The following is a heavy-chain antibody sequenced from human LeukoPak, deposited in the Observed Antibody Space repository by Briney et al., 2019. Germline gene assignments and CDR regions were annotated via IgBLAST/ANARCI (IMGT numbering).Heavy chain of an antibody. J-gene: IGHJ3*02. CDR1: GFTFGSYA. CDR2: ISGSGGST. Sequence: GGSLRLSCAASGFTFGSYAMSWVRQAPGKGLEWVSAISGSGGSTYYADSVKGWFTISRDNSKNTLYLQMNGTRAQDTAVYYCAGLPGGAFDIWGQGTMVNVSS. CDR3: AGLPGGAFDI. D-gene: IGHD2-2*01. V-gene: IGHV3-23*01.